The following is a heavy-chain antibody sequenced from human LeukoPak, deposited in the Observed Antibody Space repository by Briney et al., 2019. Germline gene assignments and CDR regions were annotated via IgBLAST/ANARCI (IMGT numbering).Heavy chain of an antibody. Sequence: ASVKVSCKASGYTFVSYGISWVRQAPGQGLEWMGWISGYNGKTTYAEKFQGRVAVTIDRSRSTAYLELRGLRSDDTAIYYCARDWVGDTAKLDNYRGMDVWGQGATVIVSS. V-gene: IGHV1-18*01. D-gene: IGHD5-18*01. CDR2: ISGYNGKT. J-gene: IGHJ6*02. CDR3: ARDWVGDTAKLDNYRGMDV. CDR1: GYTFVSYG.